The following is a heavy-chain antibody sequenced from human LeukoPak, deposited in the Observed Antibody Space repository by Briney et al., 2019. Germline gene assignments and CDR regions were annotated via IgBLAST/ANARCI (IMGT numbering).Heavy chain of an antibody. D-gene: IGHD3-9*01. CDR3: AKGPRYFDWSYFDY. J-gene: IGHJ4*02. V-gene: IGHV3-7*01. Sequence: GGSLRLSCAASGFTFNRYWMSWVRQAPGKELQWVANIKQDGSAKYYVDSVKGRFTISGDNSKNTLYLQMNSLRAEDTAVYYCAKGPRYFDWSYFDYWGQGTLVTVSS. CDR1: GFTFNRYW. CDR2: IKQDGSAK.